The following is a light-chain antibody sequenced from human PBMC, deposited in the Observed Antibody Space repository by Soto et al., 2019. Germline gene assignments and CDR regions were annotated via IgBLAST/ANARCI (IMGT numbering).Light chain of an antibody. J-gene: IGKJ2*01. CDR2: AAS. V-gene: IGKV1-39*01. CDR1: QSISSY. Sequence: DIQMTHSPSSLSASVGDRVIITCRASQSISSYLNWYQRKPGKAPKLLIYAASSLQSGVPSRFSGSGSGTDFSLTIRSLQPEDFATYYCQQTYSTPYTFGQGTNLEIK. CDR3: QQTYSTPYT.